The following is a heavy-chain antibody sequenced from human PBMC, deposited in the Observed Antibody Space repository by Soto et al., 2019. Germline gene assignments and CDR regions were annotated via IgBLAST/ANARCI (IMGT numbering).Heavy chain of an antibody. D-gene: IGHD3-22*01. J-gene: IGHJ1*01. CDR1: GFTFSDYY. Sequence: PGGSLRLSCAVSGFTFSDYYMSWIRQAPGKGLEWVSYISSSGRTTYYADSVRGRFTISRDNAKNSLYLQMNSLRAEDTAVYYCAREDDYYDTSGSIEYFQHWGQGTLVTVSS. CDR2: ISSSGRTT. CDR3: AREDDYYDTSGSIEYFQH. V-gene: IGHV3-11*01.